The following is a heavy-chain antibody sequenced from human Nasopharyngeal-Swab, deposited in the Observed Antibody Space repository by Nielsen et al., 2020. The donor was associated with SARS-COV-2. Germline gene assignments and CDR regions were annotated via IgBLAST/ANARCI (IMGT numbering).Heavy chain of an antibody. CDR3: ARALGSIAARPRFDP. D-gene: IGHD6-6*01. Sequence: PGKGLEWIGSISYSGSTNYNPSLKSRVTISVDTSKNQFSLKLSSVTAADTAVYYCARALGSIAARPRFDPWGQGTLVTVSS. J-gene: IGHJ5*02. V-gene: IGHV4-39*07. CDR2: ISYSGST.